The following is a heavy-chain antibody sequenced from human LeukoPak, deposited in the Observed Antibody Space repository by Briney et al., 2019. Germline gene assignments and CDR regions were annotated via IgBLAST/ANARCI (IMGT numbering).Heavy chain of an antibody. D-gene: IGHD5-12*01. CDR1: GFTFSSYW. J-gene: IGHJ4*02. Sequence: GGSLRLSCAASGFTFSSYWMSWVRQAPGKGLEWVANIKQDGSEKYYVDSVKGRFTISRDNAKNSLYLQMNSLRAEDTAVYYCARGSGGYSGYEYYFDYWGQGTLVTVSS. CDR3: ARGSGGYSGYEYYFDY. CDR2: IKQDGSEK. V-gene: IGHV3-7*04.